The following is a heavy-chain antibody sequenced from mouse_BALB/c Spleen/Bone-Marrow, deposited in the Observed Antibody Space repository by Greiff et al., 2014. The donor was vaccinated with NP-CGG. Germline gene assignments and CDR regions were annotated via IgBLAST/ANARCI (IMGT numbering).Heavy chain of an antibody. CDR1: GYSLTSYY. CDR2: IFPGSDNT. V-gene: IGHV1-66*01. Sequence: QVQLQQPGPELVKPGASVKMSCKASGYSLTSYYIHWVKQRPGQGLEWIGWIFPGSDNTKYNEKFKGKATLTADTSSSTAYMHLSSLTSEDSAVYFCARDWDEYYFDYWGQGTTLTVSS. CDR3: ARDWDEYYFDY. J-gene: IGHJ2*01. D-gene: IGHD4-1*01.